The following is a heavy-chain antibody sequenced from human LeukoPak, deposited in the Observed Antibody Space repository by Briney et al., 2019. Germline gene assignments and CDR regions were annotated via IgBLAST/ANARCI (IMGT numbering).Heavy chain of an antibody. CDR2: IIPIFGTA. V-gene: IGHV1-69*06. CDR1: GGTFSSYA. J-gene: IGHJ4*02. Sequence: SVKVSCKASGGTFSSYAISWVRQAPGQGLEWMGGIIPIFGTANYAQKFQGGVTITADKSTSTAYMELSSLRSEDTAVYYCAKSRELSLYYFDYWGQGTLATVSS. CDR3: AKSRELSLYYFDY. D-gene: IGHD3-16*02.